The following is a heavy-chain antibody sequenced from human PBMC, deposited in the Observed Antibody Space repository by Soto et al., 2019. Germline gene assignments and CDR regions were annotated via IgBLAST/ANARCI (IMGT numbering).Heavy chain of an antibody. CDR3: ARDRQLEGWFDS. CDR2: INAGNGNT. Sequence: ASVKVSCKASGYTFTSYAMHWVRQAPGQRLEWMGWINAGNGNTKYSQKFQGRVTITRDTSASTAYMELSSLRSEDTAVYYCARDRQLEGWFDSWGQGTLVTVSS. CDR1: GYTFTSYA. D-gene: IGHD6-6*01. V-gene: IGHV1-3*01. J-gene: IGHJ5*01.